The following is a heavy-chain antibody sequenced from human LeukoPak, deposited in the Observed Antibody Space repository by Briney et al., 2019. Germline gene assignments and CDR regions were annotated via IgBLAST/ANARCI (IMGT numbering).Heavy chain of an antibody. V-gene: IGHV4-59*08. CDR2: IHSSGST. CDR3: ARWYSSGRAFDY. Sequence: SETLSLTCTVSGGTISSYYWNWIRQPPGKGLEWIGYIHSSGSTKYNPSLKSRVTISVDTSKNQFSLKLSSVTAADRAVYYCARWYSSGRAFDYWGQGTLVTVPS. J-gene: IGHJ4*02. D-gene: IGHD6-19*01. CDR1: GGTISSYY.